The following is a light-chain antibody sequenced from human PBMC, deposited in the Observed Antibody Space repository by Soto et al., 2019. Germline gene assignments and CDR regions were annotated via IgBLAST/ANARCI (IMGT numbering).Light chain of an antibody. V-gene: IGKV3-15*01. CDR3: QHYGSLVLT. J-gene: IGKJ4*01. CDR2: GAS. CDR1: QSLSSN. Sequence: EIVMTQSPATLSVSPGERATLSCRASQSLSSNLAWYQQKPGQAPRLLIYGASTRATGIPARFSGSGSGTEFTLTISSLQSEDFAVYYCQHYGSLVLTFGGGTKVEIK.